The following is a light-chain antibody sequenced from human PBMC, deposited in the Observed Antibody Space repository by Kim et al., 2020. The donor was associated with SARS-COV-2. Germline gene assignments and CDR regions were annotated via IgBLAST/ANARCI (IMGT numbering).Light chain of an antibody. Sequence: GQRVTIPCSGSSSNIGSNYVYWYQQLPGTAPELLIYRNNQRPSGVPDRFSGSKSGTSASLAISGLQSEDEADYYCAAWDDSLNGYVFGTGTKVTVL. CDR3: AAWDDSLNGYV. J-gene: IGLJ1*01. CDR2: RNN. CDR1: SSNIGSNY. V-gene: IGLV1-47*01.